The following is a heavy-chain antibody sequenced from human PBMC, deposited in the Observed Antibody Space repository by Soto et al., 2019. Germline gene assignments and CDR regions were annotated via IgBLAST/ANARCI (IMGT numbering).Heavy chain of an antibody. CDR2: VYHSGST. D-gene: IGHD7-27*01. CDR3: ARDTGLAPTVWGY. Sequence: QVQLQESGPGLVTPSQTLSLTCSVSGDSIRGGGHYWNWIRQFPGKGLAWIGYVYHSGSTHYNPSLRGRLTISIDTSKNQFSLRLISVTAADTALYYCARDTGLAPTVWGYWGHGTQVTVSS. V-gene: IGHV4-31*03. J-gene: IGHJ4*03. CDR1: GDSIRGGGHY.